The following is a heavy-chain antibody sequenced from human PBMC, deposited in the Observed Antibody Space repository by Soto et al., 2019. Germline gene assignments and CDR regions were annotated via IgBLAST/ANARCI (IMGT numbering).Heavy chain of an antibody. CDR1: GFTLISHR. Sequence: GALRGSCVASGFTLISHRMDSCRRSPVRWLEWLANIKPDASAKNYVDSVKGRFTISRDNVENSLYLQLNSLRPEDTAVYSGAVYCYGVSAAASWGQGTLVTVSS. D-gene: IGHD5-18*01. CDR2: IKPDASAK. J-gene: IGHJ5*02. CDR3: AVYCYGVSAAAS. V-gene: IGHV3-7*03.